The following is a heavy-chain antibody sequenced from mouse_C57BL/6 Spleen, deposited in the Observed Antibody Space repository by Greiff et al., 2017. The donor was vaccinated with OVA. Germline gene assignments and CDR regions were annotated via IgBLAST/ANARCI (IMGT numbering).Heavy chain of an antibody. CDR3: ARTLYYYGSRGGYFDV. J-gene: IGHJ1*03. Sequence: EVQLQESGPELVKPGASVKIPCKASGYTFTDYNMDWVKQSHGKSLEWIGDINPNNGGTIYNQKFKGKATLTVDKSSSTAYMELRSLTSEDTAVYYCARTLYYYGSRGGYFDVWGTGTTVTVSS. D-gene: IGHD1-1*01. V-gene: IGHV1-18*01. CDR2: INPNNGGT. CDR1: GYTFTDYN.